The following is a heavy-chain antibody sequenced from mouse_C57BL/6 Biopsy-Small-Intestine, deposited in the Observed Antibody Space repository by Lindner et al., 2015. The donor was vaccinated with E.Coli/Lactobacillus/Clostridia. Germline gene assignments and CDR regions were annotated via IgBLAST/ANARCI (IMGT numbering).Heavy chain of an antibody. J-gene: IGHJ1*01. CDR1: GYTFTDYY. CDR3: ARRNGDFYWYFDV. Sequence: VQLQESGPELVKPGDSVKVSCKASGYTFTDYYMDWVKQSHGKSLEWIGNIYPNNGGTSYNQKFKGKATLTVDKSSSTAYMEFHSLTSEDSAVYYCARRNGDFYWYFDVWGAGTTVTVSS. CDR2: IYPNNGGT. V-gene: IGHV1-34*02. D-gene: IGHD2-13*01.